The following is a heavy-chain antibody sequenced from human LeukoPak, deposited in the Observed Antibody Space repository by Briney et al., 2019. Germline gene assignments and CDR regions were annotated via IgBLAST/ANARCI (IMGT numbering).Heavy chain of an antibody. CDR1: GYSFSSYW. CDR3: ARLGGYDNYYYYGMDV. Sequence: GESLKISCKGSGYSFSSYWIAWVRQMPGKGLEWMGIIYPGDSDTRYSPSFRGQVSISADKSISTAYLQWSSLKASDSAMYYCARLGGYDNYYYYGMDVWGKGTTVTVSS. CDR2: IYPGDSDT. V-gene: IGHV5-51*01. D-gene: IGHD5-12*01. J-gene: IGHJ6*04.